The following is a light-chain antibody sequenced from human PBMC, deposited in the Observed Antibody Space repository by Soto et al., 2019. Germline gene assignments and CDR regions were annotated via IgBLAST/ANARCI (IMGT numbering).Light chain of an antibody. CDR1: QSISSW. Sequence: DIQMTQSPSTVSASVGDRVTITCRASQSISSWLAWYQQKPGKAPNLMIYKASSLESGVPSRFSGSGSGTEFTLTISSLQPDDFATYYCQQYNIYPLTFGQGTKVEIK. CDR3: QQYNIYPLT. CDR2: KAS. V-gene: IGKV1-5*03. J-gene: IGKJ1*01.